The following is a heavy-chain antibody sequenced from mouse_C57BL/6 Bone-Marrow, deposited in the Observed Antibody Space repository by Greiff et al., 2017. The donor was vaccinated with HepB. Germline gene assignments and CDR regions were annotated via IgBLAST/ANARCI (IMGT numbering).Heavy chain of an antibody. CDR3: ARDWGGDY. CDR1: GFTFSSYA. V-gene: IGHV5-4*01. J-gene: IGHJ2*01. CDR2: ISDGGSYT. Sequence: EVQGVESGGGLVKPGGSLKLSCAASGFTFSSYAMSWVRQTPEKRLEWVATISDGGSYTYYPDNVKGRFTISRDNAKNNRYLQMSHLKSEDTAMYYCARDWGGDYWGQGTTLTVSS.